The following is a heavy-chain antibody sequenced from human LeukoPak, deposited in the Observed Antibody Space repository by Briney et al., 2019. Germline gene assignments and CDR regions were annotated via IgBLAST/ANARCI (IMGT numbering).Heavy chain of an antibody. CDR3: ARHYLYGDSSWDS. D-gene: IGHD4-17*01. CDR2: THTNGRT. J-gene: IGHJ4*02. Sequence: SGTLSLTCTVSGGTINSHYWSWIRQPPGEGLEWIAYTHTNGRTKYNPSLKSRVSISLDTSKNQVSLKLYSVTAADTAVYFCARHYLYGDSSWDSWGPGNLVIVSS. CDR1: GGTINSHY. V-gene: IGHV4-4*09.